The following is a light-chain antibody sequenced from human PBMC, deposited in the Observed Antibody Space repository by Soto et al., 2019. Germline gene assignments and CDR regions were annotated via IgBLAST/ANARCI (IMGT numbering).Light chain of an antibody. CDR3: CSYAGISSFYV. J-gene: IGLJ1*01. Sequence: QPSAVPGSPGQSSTLSCTGTVSGSYTLVSWYQQHPGKAPKLMIYEGGKRPSGVSNRFSGSKTGKAASLTISGLQAEDEADYYCCSYAGISSFYVFGGGTAVT. V-gene: IGLV2-23*01. CDR1: VSGSYTL. CDR2: EGG.